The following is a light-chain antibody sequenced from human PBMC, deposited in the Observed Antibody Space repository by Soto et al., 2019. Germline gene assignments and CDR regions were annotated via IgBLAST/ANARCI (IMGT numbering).Light chain of an antibody. V-gene: IGKV1-5*03. Sequence: EIQMTHSPATLSGSVIDRVTITFLSIQTISIWLAWYQQKPGKAPKLLIYKASTLKSCVPARFSGSGSGTEFTLTIISLQPDDFATYYCQHYNSYSEASGQRTKVDIK. CDR1: QTISIW. CDR3: QHYNSYSEA. J-gene: IGKJ1*01. CDR2: KAS.